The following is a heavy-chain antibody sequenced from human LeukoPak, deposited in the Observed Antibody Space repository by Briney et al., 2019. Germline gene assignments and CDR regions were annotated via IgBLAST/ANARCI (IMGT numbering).Heavy chain of an antibody. V-gene: IGHV3-23*01. CDR2: ISGSGGST. Sequence: GGSLRLSCAASGFTFSSYAMSWVRQAPGKGLGWVSAISGSGGSTFYADSVKGRFTISRDNSKNTLYLQMNSLRAEDTAVYYCASHYGSGSYYYFDYWGQGTLVTVSS. CDR3: ASHYGSGSYYYFDY. CDR1: GFTFSSYA. J-gene: IGHJ4*02. D-gene: IGHD3-10*01.